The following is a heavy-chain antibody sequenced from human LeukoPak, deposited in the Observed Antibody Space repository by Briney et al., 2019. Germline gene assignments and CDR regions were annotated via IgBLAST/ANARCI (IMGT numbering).Heavy chain of an antibody. CDR1: GFTFSSYG. V-gene: IGHV3-30*18. CDR3: AKDVYYYGSGSSYGMDV. Sequence: GGSLRLSCAASGFTFSSYGMHWVRQAPGKGLEWVAVISYDGSNKYYADSVKGRFTISRDNSKNTLYLQMNSLRAEDTAVYYCAKDVYYYGSGSSYGMDVWGQGTTVTVSS. J-gene: IGHJ6*02. CDR2: ISYDGSNK. D-gene: IGHD3-10*01.